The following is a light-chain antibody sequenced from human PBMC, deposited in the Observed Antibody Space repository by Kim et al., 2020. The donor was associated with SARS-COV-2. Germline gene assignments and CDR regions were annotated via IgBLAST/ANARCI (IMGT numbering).Light chain of an antibody. CDR3: MQGTHWPRT. Sequence: PASISCRSSQSLVYSDGDTYLNWFRQRPGQSPRRLIYMVSKRYSGVPDRFSCSGSGTNFTLRISSVEAEDVGAYFCMQGTHWPRTFGQGTKVDIK. J-gene: IGKJ1*01. CDR2: MVS. CDR1: QSLVYSDGDTY. V-gene: IGKV2-30*01.